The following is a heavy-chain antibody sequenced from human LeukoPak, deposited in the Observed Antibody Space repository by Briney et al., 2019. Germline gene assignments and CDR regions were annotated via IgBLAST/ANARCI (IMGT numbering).Heavy chain of an antibody. J-gene: IGHJ4*02. CDR2: IIPIFGTA. CDR3: ARGPGIAVAGTDY. CDR1: GGTFSSYA. V-gene: IGHV1-69*01. D-gene: IGHD6-19*01. Sequence: SVKVSCKASGGTFSSYAISWVRQAPGQGLEWLGGIIPIFGTANYAQKFQGRVTITADESTSTAYMELSSLRSKDTAVYYCARGPGIAVAGTDYWGQGTLVTVSS.